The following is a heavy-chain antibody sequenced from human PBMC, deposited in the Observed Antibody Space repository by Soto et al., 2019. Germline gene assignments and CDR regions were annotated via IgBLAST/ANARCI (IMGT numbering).Heavy chain of an antibody. CDR1: GFIFSNYA. V-gene: IGHV3-30-3*01. J-gene: IGHJ6*02. CDR2: ISVSGSRT. D-gene: IGHD2-15*01. Sequence: QVQLVESGGGVVQPGRSLRLSCAASGFIFSNYAMHWVRQAPGRGLEWVSAISVSGSRTVSVESVKGRFTVSRDNSKNTVYLQMNTLRVEDTAVYFCVRGDREDIAVVVGARPGDYGMDVWGHGTTVTVSS. CDR3: VRGDREDIAVVVGARPGDYGMDV.